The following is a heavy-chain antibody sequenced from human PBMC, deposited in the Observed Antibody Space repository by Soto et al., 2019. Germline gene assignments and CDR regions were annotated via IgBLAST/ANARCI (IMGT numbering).Heavy chain of an antibody. CDR3: ARESDYEGWYDY. CDR2: ISYGGSNK. Sequence: QVQLVESGGGVVQPGRSLRLSCGASGFTFRSYAMHWVRQAPGKGLEWVAVISYGGSNKYYADSVKGRFTISRDNSKNTRYLQMNSLRPEDTAVYYCARESDYEGWYDYWGQGTLVTVSS. J-gene: IGHJ4*02. D-gene: IGHD5-12*01. V-gene: IGHV3-30-3*01. CDR1: GFTFRSYA.